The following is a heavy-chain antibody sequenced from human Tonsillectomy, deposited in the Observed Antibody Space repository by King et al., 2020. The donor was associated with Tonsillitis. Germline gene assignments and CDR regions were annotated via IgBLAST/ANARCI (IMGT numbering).Heavy chain of an antibody. CDR1: GFTFSSYW. CDR2: IKQDGSEK. V-gene: IGHV3-7*03. D-gene: IGHD3-16*02. Sequence: VQLVQSGGGLVQPGGSLRLSCAASGFTFSSYWMSWVRQAPGKGLEWVANIKQDGSEKYYVDSVKGRFTISRDNAKNSMYLQVNSLRAEDPAGYYLPRGLFWDDYVWGGDPPPDGYYYAMDVWGQGTTVTVSS. J-gene: IGHJ6*02. CDR3: PRGLFWDDYVWGGDPPPDGYYYAMDV.